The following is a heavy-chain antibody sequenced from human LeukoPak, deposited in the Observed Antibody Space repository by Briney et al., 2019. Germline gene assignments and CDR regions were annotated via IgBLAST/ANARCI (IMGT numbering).Heavy chain of an antibody. D-gene: IGHD4-17*01. CDR2: IYYSGST. Sequence: SQTLSLSSTVSGGSISSGDYYWSWIRQPPGKGLEWIGYIYYSGSTYYNPSLKSRVTISVETSKNQFSLKLSSVTAADTAVYYWAVAYGPFDYWGQGTLVTVSS. J-gene: IGHJ4*02. CDR1: GGSISSGDYY. V-gene: IGHV4-30-4*01. CDR3: AVAYGPFDY.